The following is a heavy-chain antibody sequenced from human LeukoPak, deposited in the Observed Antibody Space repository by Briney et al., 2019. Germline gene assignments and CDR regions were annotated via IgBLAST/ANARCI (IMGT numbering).Heavy chain of an antibody. V-gene: IGHV3-48*03. CDR3: ARDGSSWPDYYYGMDV. J-gene: IGHJ6*02. D-gene: IGHD6-13*01. CDR1: GFTFSSYE. Sequence: GGSLRLSCAASGFTFSSYEMNWVRQAPGKGLEWVSYISSSGSTIYYADSVKGRFTISRDNAKNSLYLQMNSLRAEDTAVYYCARDGSSWPDYYYGMDVWGQETTVTVSS. CDR2: ISSSGSTI.